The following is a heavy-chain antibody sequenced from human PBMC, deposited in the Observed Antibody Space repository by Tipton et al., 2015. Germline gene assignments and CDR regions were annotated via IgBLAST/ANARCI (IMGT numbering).Heavy chain of an antibody. CDR1: GGSFSDYY. CDR2: VNHSGRN. V-gene: IGHV4-34*01. D-gene: IGHD6-19*01. J-gene: IGHJ4*02. Sequence: TLSLTCAVYGGSFSDYYWHWIRQPPGKGLEWIGEVNHSGRNNYNLSLKSRVALSVDVSTNQFSLKLTSVTAGDMAVYYCAKHYTSGWSYFDYWGQGTLVTVSS. CDR3: AKHYTSGWSYFDY.